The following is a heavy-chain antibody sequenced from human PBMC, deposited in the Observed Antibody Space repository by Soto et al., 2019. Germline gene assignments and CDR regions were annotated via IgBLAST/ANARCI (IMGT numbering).Heavy chain of an antibody. V-gene: IGHV3-23*01. CDR1: VFTFSSYA. CDR2: ITESGGST. CDR3: VTKNKSAWYYEY. D-gene: IGHD6-19*01. J-gene: IGHJ4*02. Sequence: GGSLRLSCAASVFTFSSYAMSLVRQSPGKGLEWVSAITESGGSTYYADSVKGQFTISRDNSKNTLYLQMRSLRAEDTAVYYCVTKNKSAWYYEYWGQGTMVSVSS.